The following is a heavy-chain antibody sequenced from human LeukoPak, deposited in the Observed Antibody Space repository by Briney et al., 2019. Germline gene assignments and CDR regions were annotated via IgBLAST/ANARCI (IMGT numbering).Heavy chain of an antibody. J-gene: IGHJ5*02. CDR1: GYTFTSYG. D-gene: IGHD2-2*01. V-gene: IGHV1-18*01. CDR2: ISAYNGNT. CDR3: AREGGDIVVVPAAMGCSWFDP. Sequence: ASPNVSCNASGYTFTSYGISWVRQPPRQGLEWMGWISAYNGNTNYAQKLQGRVTMTTDTATSTGYLELRSLRSDDTAVYYCAREGGDIVVVPAAMGCSWFDPWGQGTLVTVS.